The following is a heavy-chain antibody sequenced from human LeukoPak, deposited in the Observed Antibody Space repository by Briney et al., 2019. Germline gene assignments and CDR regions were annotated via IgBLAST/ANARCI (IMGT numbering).Heavy chain of an antibody. CDR1: GYTFTTDY. J-gene: IGHJ4*02. D-gene: IGHD6-13*01. Sequence: ASVKVSCKASGYTFTTDYIHWVRQAPGQGLEWMGIINPSGGSTTYAQKFQGRVTMTRNTSISTAYMELSSLRAEDTAVYYCASQATPEYSSSWRLDYWGQGTLVTVSS. V-gene: IGHV1-46*01. CDR3: ASQATPEYSSSWRLDY. CDR2: INPSGGST.